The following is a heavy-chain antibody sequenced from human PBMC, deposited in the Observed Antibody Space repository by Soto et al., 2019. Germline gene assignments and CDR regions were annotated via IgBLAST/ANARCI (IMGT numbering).Heavy chain of an antibody. CDR1: GFNFSSYA. CDR2: ISGSGGST. D-gene: IGHD3-22*01. J-gene: IGHJ6*02. CDR3: VKGAPFNSYYDSSGYYRRGAMDYYYYYGMDV. V-gene: IGHV3-23*01. Sequence: GGSLRLSCAASGFNFSSYAMSWVRQATGKGLEWVSAISGSGGSTYYADSVKGRFTISRDNSKNTLYLQMSSLRAEDTAVYYCVKGAPFNSYYDSSGYYRRGAMDYYYYYGMDVWGQGTTVTVSS.